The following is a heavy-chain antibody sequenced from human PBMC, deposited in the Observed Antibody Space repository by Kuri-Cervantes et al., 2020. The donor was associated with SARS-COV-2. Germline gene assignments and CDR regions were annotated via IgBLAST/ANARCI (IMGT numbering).Heavy chain of an antibody. D-gene: IGHD3-22*01. V-gene: IGHV4-59*01. J-gene: IGHJ4*02. CDR1: SSSLSNYY. CDR2: IYYSGNT. CDR3: AWGWYYYDSSGYYTPWDFDY. Sequence: SETLSLTCTVSSSSLSNYYWSWVRQSPGKGLEWIGYIYYSGNTNYNPSLKSRVTISVDTSKNQFSLKLSSVTAADTAVYYCAWGWYYYDSSGYYTPWDFDYWGQGTLVTVSS.